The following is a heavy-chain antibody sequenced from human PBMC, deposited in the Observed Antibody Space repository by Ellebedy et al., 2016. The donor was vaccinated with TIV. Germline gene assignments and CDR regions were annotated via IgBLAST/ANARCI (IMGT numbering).Heavy chain of an antibody. CDR1: GYTFTSYG. CDR2: ISAYNGNT. V-gene: IGHV1-18*01. Sequence: ASVKVSXXASGYTFTSYGISWVRQAPGQGLEWMGWISAYNGNTNYAQKLQGRVTMTTDTSTSTAYMELSSLRSEDTAVYYCARGHIVVGNWFNPWGQGTLVTVSS. J-gene: IGHJ5*02. CDR3: ARGHIVVGNWFNP. D-gene: IGHD2-2*01.